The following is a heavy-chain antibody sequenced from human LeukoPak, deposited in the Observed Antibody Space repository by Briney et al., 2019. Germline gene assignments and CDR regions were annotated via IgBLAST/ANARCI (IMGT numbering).Heavy chain of an antibody. D-gene: IGHD2-2*01. V-gene: IGHV3-20*04. CDR2: INWNGGST. J-gene: IGHJ5*02. CDR3: ASWGAYCSSTSCPNWFDP. CDR1: GFTFDDYG. Sequence: RPGGSLILSCAASGFTFDDYGMSWVRQAPGKGLEWVSGINWNGGSTGYADSVKGRFTISRDNAKNSLYLQMNSLRAEDTALYYCASWGAYCSSTSCPNWFDPWGQGTLVTVSS.